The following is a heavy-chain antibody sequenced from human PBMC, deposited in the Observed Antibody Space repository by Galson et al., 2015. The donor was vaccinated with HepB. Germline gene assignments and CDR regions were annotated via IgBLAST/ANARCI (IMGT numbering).Heavy chain of an antibody. CDR3: ARGCYYYGSGSCTPSR. CDR2: INHSGST. Sequence: ETLSLTCAVYGGSFSGYYWSWIRQPPGKGLEWIGEINHSGSTNYNPSLKSRVTISVDTSKNQFSLKLSSVTAADTAVYYCARGCYYYGSGSCTPSRWGQGTLVTVSS. V-gene: IGHV4-34*01. J-gene: IGHJ4*02. D-gene: IGHD3-10*01. CDR1: GGSFSGYY.